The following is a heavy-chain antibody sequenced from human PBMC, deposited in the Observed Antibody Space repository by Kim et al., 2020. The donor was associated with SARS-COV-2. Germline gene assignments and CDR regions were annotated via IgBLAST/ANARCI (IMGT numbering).Heavy chain of an antibody. CDR2: ISAYNANT. CDR3: ARDLGNYSGSGSYYPDY. CDR1: GYTFTSYG. V-gene: IGHV1-18*01. J-gene: IGHJ4*02. D-gene: IGHD3-10*01. Sequence: ASVKVSCKASGYTFTSYGISWVRQAPGQGLEWMGWISAYNANTNYAQKLQGRVTMTTDTSTSTAYMELRSLRSDDTAVYYCARDLGNYSGSGSYYPDYWGQGTLVTVSS.